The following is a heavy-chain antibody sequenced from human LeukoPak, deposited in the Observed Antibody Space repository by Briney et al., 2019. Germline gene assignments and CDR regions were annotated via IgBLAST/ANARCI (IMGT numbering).Heavy chain of an antibody. V-gene: IGHV4-39*01. D-gene: IGHD3-22*01. J-gene: IGHJ5*02. Sequence: SETLSLTCTVSGGSISSSSYYWGWIRQPPGKGLEWIGSIYYSGSTYYNPSLKSRVTISVDTSKNQFSLKLSSVTAADTAVYYCARHIYDSSGYYGNWFDPWGQGTLVTVSS. CDR2: IYYSGST. CDR3: ARHIYDSSGYYGNWFDP. CDR1: GGSISSSSYY.